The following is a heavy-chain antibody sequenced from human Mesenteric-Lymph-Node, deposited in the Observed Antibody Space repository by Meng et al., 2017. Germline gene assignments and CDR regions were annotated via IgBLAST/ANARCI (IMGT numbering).Heavy chain of an antibody. D-gene: IGHD4/OR15-4a*01. CDR2: IFHTGNA. V-gene: IGHV4-4*02. CDR3: VRERPRANVDASMDLIDY. J-gene: IGHJ4*02. Sequence: QVQLQESGPGLVKASGTLSLTRAVSGVSISSSDWWGWVRQTPGKRLEWIGEIFHTGNANYNPSLKSRVSMSVDNSKNQFSLNLISVTAADTAVYYCVRERPRANVDASMDLIDYWGQGTLVTVSS. CDR1: GVSISSSDW.